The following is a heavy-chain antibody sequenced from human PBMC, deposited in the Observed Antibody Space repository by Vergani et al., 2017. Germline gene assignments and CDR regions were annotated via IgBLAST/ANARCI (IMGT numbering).Heavy chain of an antibody. CDR1: AYSISSGFF. CDR3: VRDKTYYDTLIGYAGYYFDS. CDR2: MDYNGLA. J-gene: IGHJ4*02. V-gene: IGHV4-38-2*02. D-gene: IGHD3-9*01. Sequence: QVQLQESGPGLVRPSETLSLTCTVSAYSISSGFFWGWIRQPPGKGLEWIGCMDYNGLAYYSPSLKRRVTISVDTPKNHFSLKLSSVTAADPAGYYGVRDKTYYDTLIGYAGYYFDSWGQGALVTVS.